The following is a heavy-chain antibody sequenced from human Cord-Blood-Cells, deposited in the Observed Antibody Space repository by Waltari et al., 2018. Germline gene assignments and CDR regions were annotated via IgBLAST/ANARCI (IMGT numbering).Heavy chain of an antibody. CDR2: INHSGST. CDR1: GGSFSGYY. J-gene: IGHJ4*02. Sequence: QVQLQQWGAGLLKPSETLPLTCAVYGGSFSGYYWSWIRQPPGKGLEWIGEINHSGSTNYNPSLKSRVTISVDTSKNQFSLKLSSVTAADTAVYYCARGSNITMVRRTFDYWGQGTLVTVSS. V-gene: IGHV4-34*01. D-gene: IGHD3-10*01. CDR3: ARGSNITMVRRTFDY.